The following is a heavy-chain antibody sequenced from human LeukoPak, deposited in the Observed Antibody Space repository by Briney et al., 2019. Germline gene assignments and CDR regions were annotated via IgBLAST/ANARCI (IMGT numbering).Heavy chain of an antibody. V-gene: IGHV4-4*02. Sequence: GSLRLSCAASGFTFSFYWMSWVRQAPGKGLEWIGEIYHSGSTNYNPSLKSRVTISVDKSKNQFSLKLSSVTAADTAVYYCARGLRYSSQNAFDIWGQGTMVTVSS. CDR1: GFTFSFYW. CDR3: ARGLRYSSQNAFDI. D-gene: IGHD5-18*01. CDR2: IYHSGST. J-gene: IGHJ3*02.